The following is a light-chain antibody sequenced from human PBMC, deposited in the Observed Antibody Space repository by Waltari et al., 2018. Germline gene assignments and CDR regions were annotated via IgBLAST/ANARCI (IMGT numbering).Light chain of an antibody. CDR2: GAA. Sequence: EIMITQSPATMSVSPGERANLSCRTGQSVSSNLAWYQQKPGQAPRLLIYGAATRVTGIPARFSGSGSGTEFTLTISSLQSEDFAVYYCQQYNNWPYTFGQGTKLEIK. V-gene: IGKV3-15*01. CDR1: QSVSSN. J-gene: IGKJ2*01. CDR3: QQYNNWPYT.